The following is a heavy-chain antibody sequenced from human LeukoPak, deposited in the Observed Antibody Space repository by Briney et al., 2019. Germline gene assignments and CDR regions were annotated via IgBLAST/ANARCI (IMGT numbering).Heavy chain of an antibody. D-gene: IGHD2-2*01. CDR3: ARGDIVVVPAAGDAFDI. J-gene: IGHJ3*02. CDR2: IYYSGNT. Sequence: PSVTLSLTCSVSGGSICSYYWGWLPQPPGKGRVWLGYIYYSGNTNYNPSLKSRVTISVDTSKNQFSLKLRSVTAADTALYYCARGDIVVVPAAGDAFDIWGQGTMVTVSS. V-gene: IGHV4-59*01. CDR1: GGSICSYY.